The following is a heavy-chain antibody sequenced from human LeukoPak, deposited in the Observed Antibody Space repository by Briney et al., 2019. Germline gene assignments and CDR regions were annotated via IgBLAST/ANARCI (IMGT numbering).Heavy chain of an antibody. CDR1: GGSISSSSYY. CDR2: IYYSGST. CDR3: AATWSGRDGYNFGY. J-gene: IGHJ4*02. D-gene: IGHD5-24*01. V-gene: IGHV4-39*07. Sequence: PSETLSLTCTVSGGSISSSSYYWGWIRQPPGKGLEWIGSIYYSGSTYYNPSLKSRVTISVDTSKNQFSLKLSSVTAADTAVYYCAATWSGRDGYNFGYWGQGTLVTVSS.